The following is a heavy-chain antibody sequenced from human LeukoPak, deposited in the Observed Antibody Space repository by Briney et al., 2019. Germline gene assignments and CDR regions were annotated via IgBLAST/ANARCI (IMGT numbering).Heavy chain of an antibody. Sequence: GGSLRLSCTASGFTFGDYAMSWIRQAPGKGLEWVSYITSSSSTIYYADSLKGRFTISRDNAKNSLYLQMNSLRAEDTAVYYCARGTSWFDYWGQGTLVTVSS. CDR3: ARGTSWFDY. CDR2: ITSSSSTI. J-gene: IGHJ5*01. V-gene: IGHV3-48*01. D-gene: IGHD2-2*01. CDR1: GFTFGDYA.